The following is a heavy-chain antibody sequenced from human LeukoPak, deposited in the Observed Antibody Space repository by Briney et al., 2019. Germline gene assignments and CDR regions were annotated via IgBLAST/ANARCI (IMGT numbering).Heavy chain of an antibody. CDR3: ARFNTQDSSWYFDY. CDR1: GGTISSYY. V-gene: IGHV4-59*01. CDR2: IYYNGST. J-gene: IGHJ4*02. D-gene: IGHD6-13*01. Sequence: SETVSLTCTVSGGTISSYYWSWMRQPPGKGLEWIGYIYYNGSTNYNPPLKSRVTISVYTSKTQFSLKLSSVTAADTALYYCARFNTQDSSWYFDYWGQGTLVTVSS.